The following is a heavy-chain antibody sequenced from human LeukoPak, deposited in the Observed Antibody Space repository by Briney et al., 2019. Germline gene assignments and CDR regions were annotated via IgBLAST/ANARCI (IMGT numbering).Heavy chain of an antibody. Sequence: GGSLRLSCAASGFTVSSNFMSWVSQAPGKGLEWVSVMYSGGSTYYADSVKGRFTISRDTSKNTLYLQMNSLRVEDTAVYYCAKDREYYDFWSGYPPFDYWGQGTLVTVSS. J-gene: IGHJ4*02. CDR1: GFTVSSNF. V-gene: IGHV3-66*01. CDR2: MYSGGST. CDR3: AKDREYYDFWSGYPPFDY. D-gene: IGHD3-3*01.